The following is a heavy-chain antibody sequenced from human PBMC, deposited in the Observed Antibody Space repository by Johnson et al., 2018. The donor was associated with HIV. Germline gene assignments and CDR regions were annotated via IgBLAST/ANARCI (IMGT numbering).Heavy chain of an antibody. CDR1: GFTVSSNY. CDR3: AMERMGGFDI. D-gene: IGHD1-26*01. V-gene: IGHV3-66*02. CDR2: VYSGGTT. J-gene: IGHJ3*02. Sequence: VQLVESGGGLVQPGGSLRLSCAASGFTVSSNYMSWVRQAPGKGLESVSVVYSGGTTHYADSMKGRSTISRDNSKNTLYVQMNSLRDEDTAVYYCAMERMGGFDIWGQGTMVTVSS.